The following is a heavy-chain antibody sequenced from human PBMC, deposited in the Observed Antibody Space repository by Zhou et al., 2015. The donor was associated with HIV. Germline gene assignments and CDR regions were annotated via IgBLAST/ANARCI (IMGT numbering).Heavy chain of an antibody. Sequence: QVQLVQSGAEVKKPGSSVKVSCKASGGTFSSYAISWVRQAPGQGLEWMGGIIPIFGTANYAQKFQGRVTITADESTSTAYMELSSLRSEDTAVYYCARAVGYCSSTSCHGAFDIWGQGTMVTVSS. J-gene: IGHJ3*02. CDR3: ARAVGYCSSTSCHGAFDI. CDR1: GGTFSSYA. CDR2: IIPIFGTA. D-gene: IGHD2-2*01. V-gene: IGHV1-69*01.